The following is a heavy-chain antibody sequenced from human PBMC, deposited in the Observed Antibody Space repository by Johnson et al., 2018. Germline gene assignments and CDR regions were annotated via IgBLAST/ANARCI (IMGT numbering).Heavy chain of an antibody. V-gene: IGHV3-73*02. CDR1: GFTFSGSA. J-gene: IGHJ6*03. D-gene: IGHD3-22*01. Sequence: QLVESGGGLVQPGGSLKLSCAASGFTFSGSAMHWVRQASGKGLEWVGRIRSKANSYATAYAASVKGRFTISRDDSKNTAYLQMNSLKTEDAGVFYWTSHDEMIVGEDYYYYMDVWGKGTTVTVSS. CDR3: TSHDEMIVGEDYYYYMDV. CDR2: IRSKANSYAT.